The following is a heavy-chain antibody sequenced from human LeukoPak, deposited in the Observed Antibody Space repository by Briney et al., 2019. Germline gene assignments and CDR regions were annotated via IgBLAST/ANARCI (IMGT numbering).Heavy chain of an antibody. V-gene: IGHV4-59*01. CDR2: IYYTGST. J-gene: IGHJ4*02. CDR1: GGSISTYY. D-gene: IGHD5-12*01. CDR3: ARDRGDGYDYFWDY. Sequence: SETLSLTCTVSGGSISTYYWSWIRQPPGKGLEWIGYIYYTGSTNYNPSLESRVTISVDTSKNQFSLKLSSVTAADTAVYYCARDRGDGYDYFWDYWGQGTLVTVSS.